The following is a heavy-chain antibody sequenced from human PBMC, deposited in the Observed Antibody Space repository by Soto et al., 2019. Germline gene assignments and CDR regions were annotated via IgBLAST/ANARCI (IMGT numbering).Heavy chain of an antibody. J-gene: IGHJ6*02. CDR1: GFTFSSYA. D-gene: IGHD2-2*01. CDR3: ARDNPVIPAAPGLHYYGMDV. Sequence: HPGGSLRLSCAASGFTFSSYAMHWVRQAPGKGLEWVAVISYDGSNKYYADSVKGRFTISRDNSKNTLYLQMNSLRAEDTAVYYCARDNPVIPAAPGLHYYGMDVWGQGTTVTVSS. CDR2: ISYDGSNK. V-gene: IGHV3-30-3*01.